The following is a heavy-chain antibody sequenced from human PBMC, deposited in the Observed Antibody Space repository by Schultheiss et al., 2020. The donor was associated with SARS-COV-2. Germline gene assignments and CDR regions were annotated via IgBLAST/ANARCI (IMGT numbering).Heavy chain of an antibody. J-gene: IGHJ5*02. D-gene: IGHD4-11*01. Sequence: LRLSCAVYGGSFSGYYWSWIRQPPGKGLEWIGDISYSGSTNYNPSLKSRVTISVDTSENQFSLKLSSVTAADTAVYYCARDDYSHWFDPWGQGTLVTVSS. CDR3: ARDDYSHWFDP. CDR1: GGSFSGYY. CDR2: ISYSGST. V-gene: IGHV4-34*09.